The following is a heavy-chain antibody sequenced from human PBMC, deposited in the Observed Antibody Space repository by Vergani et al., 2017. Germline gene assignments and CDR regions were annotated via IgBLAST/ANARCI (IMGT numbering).Heavy chain of an antibody. J-gene: IGHJ4*02. CDR1: GYSISSGYC. V-gene: IGHV4-38-2*02. CDR3: ASAHSISVAGYDY. CDR2: IYHSGST. D-gene: IGHD6-19*01. Sequence: QVQLQESGPGLVKPSETLSLTCTVSGYSISSGYCWGWIRQPPGKGLEWIGSIYHSGSTYYNPSLKSRVTISVDTSKNQFSLKLSSVTAADTAVYYCASAHSISVAGYDYWGQGTLVTVSS.